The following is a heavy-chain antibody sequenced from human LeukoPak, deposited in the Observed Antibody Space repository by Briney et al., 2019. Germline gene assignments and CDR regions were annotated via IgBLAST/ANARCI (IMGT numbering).Heavy chain of an antibody. Sequence: GESLKISCMGSGYIFTTYWIDWVRQVPGKGLEWMGLIQPADSQTRYNPSFQGQVTLSDDKSINTAYLQWSSLRPSDTAMYYCARRLRTGGFDIWGQGTEVTVSS. CDR1: GYIFTTYW. J-gene: IGHJ3*02. D-gene: IGHD1-1*01. CDR3: ARRLRTGGFDI. V-gene: IGHV5-51*01. CDR2: IQPADSQT.